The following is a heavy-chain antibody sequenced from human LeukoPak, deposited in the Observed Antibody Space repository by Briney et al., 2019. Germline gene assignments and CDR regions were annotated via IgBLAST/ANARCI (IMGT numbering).Heavy chain of an antibody. J-gene: IGHJ6*02. CDR2: ISSSSSYI. V-gene: IGHV3-21*01. CDR1: GFTFSSYS. Sequence: PGGSLRLSCAASGFTFSSYSMNWVRQAPGKGLEWVSSISSSSSYIYYADSVKGRFTISRDNAKNSLYLQMNSLRAEDTAVYYCARLRCSSTSCYYYYGMDVWGQGTTVTVSS. CDR3: ARLRCSSTSCYYYYGMDV. D-gene: IGHD2-2*01.